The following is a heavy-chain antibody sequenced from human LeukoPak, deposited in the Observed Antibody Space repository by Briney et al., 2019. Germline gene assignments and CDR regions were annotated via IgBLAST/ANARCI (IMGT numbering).Heavy chain of an antibody. D-gene: IGHD3-22*01. CDR2: IKEDGSEK. J-gene: IGHJ4*02. CDR3: AREYYYNSSGYRALRY. V-gene: IGHV3-7*03. CDR1: GFTFNTFW. Sequence: GGSLRLSCAASGFTFNTFWMTWVPQAPGKGLEWVANIKEDGSEKHYVDSLKGRFTISRDNAKNSLYLQMNGLRAEDTAVYYCAREYYYNSSGYRALRYWGQGTLVTVSS.